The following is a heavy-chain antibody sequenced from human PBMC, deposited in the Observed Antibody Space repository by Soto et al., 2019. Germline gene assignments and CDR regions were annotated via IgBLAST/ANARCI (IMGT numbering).Heavy chain of an antibody. J-gene: IGHJ4*02. D-gene: IGHD2-21*02. V-gene: IGHV3-30*04. CDR3: ARKKYSNHTGDWYSPFDY. CDR1: GFSFSSYA. CDR2: ISYDGSNN. Sequence: GGSLRLSCAASGFSFSSYAMYWVRQAPGKGLEWVALISYDGSNNYQRDSVKGRFTISRDNSKKMVYLQMNSLRVEDTAVYYCARKKYSNHTGDWYSPFDYWGQGTLVTVSS.